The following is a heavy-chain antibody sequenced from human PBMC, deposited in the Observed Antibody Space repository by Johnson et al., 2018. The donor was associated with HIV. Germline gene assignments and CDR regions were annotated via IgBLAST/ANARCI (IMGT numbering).Heavy chain of an antibody. CDR1: GFTVSTNY. J-gene: IGHJ3*02. V-gene: IGHV3-30*02. CDR3: ASRGREIVAAGILGAFDI. Sequence: VQLVESGGGLIQPGGSLRLSCAASGFTVSTNYMGWVRLAPGKGLEWVAFIQYDGSNKYYADSVRGRFTISRDNSKNTLYLQMNSLRAEDTAVYYCASRGREIVAAGILGAFDIWGQGTMVTVSS. CDR2: IQYDGSNK. D-gene: IGHD6-13*01.